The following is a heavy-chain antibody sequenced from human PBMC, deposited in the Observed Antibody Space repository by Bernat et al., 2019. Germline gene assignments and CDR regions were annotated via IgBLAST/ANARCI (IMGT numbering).Heavy chain of an antibody. J-gene: IGHJ6*02. CDR3: AREPPYDSSGYGMDV. Sequence: EVQLVESGGDLVQPGGSLRLSCAASGFTFSTYDMHWVRQTTGKGLEWVSAINIAGDTYYPGPVKGRFTISRDNAKNSLFLQMNSLRAEDTAVYYCAREPPYDSSGYGMDVWGQGTTVTVSS. CDR1: GFTFSTYD. V-gene: IGHV3-13*04. CDR2: INIAGDT. D-gene: IGHD3-22*01.